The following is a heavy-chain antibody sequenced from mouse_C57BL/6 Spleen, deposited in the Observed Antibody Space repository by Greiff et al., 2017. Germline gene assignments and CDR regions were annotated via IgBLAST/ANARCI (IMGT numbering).Heavy chain of an antibody. CDR3: ARDNDGYYYFDY. D-gene: IGHD2-3*01. CDR2: ISYDGSN. J-gene: IGHJ2*01. CDR1: GYSITSGYY. Sequence: EVQLQQSGPGLVKPSQSLSLTCSVTGYSITSGYYWNWIRQFPGNKLEWMGYISYDGSNNYNPSLKNRISITRDTSKNQFFLKLNSVTTEDTAAYYCARDNDGYYYFDYWGQGTTLTVAS. V-gene: IGHV3-6*01.